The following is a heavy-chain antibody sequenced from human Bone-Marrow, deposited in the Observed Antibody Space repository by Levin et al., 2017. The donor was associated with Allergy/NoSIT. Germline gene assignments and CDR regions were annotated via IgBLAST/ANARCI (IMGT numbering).Heavy chain of an antibody. D-gene: IGHD6-13*01. Sequence: ETLSLTCAASGFTFSGSAMHWVRQASGKGLEWVGRIRSKANSYATAYAASVKGRFTISRDDSKNTAYLQMNSLKTEDTAVYYCTRHANGRIAAAGTAAHSDYYYYMDVWGKGTTVTVSS. CDR3: TRHANGRIAAAGTAAHSDYYYYMDV. V-gene: IGHV3-73*01. CDR1: GFTFSGSA. CDR2: IRSKANSYAT. J-gene: IGHJ6*03.